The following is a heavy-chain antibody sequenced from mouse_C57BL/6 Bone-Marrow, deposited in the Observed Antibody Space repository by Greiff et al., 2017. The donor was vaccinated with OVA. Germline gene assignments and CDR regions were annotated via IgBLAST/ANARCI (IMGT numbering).Heavy chain of an antibody. Sequence: EVMLVESGGDLVKPGGSLKLSCAASGFTFSSYGMSWVRQTPDKRLEWVATISSGGSYTYYPDSVKGRFTISGDNAKNTLYLQMSSLKSEDTAMYYCARRPYDYVDYWGQGTTLTVSS. V-gene: IGHV5-6*02. J-gene: IGHJ2*01. CDR1: GFTFSSYG. CDR2: ISSGGSYT. CDR3: ARRPYDYVDY. D-gene: IGHD2-3*01.